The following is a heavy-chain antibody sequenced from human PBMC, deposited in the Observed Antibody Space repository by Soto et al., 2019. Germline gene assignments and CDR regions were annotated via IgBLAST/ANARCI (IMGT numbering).Heavy chain of an antibody. V-gene: IGHV4-59*01. Sequence: QVQLQESGPGLVKPSETLSLTCTVSGGSISSYYWSWIRQPPGKGLEWIGYIYYSGSTNYNPSLKSRVTISVDTSKNQFSLKLSSVTAADTAVYYCAREYGSGVNAFDIWGQGTMVTVSS. CDR1: GGSISSYY. CDR2: IYYSGST. CDR3: AREYGSGVNAFDI. D-gene: IGHD3-10*01. J-gene: IGHJ3*02.